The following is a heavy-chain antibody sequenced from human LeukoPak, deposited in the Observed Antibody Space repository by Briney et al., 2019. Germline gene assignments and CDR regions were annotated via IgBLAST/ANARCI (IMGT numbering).Heavy chain of an antibody. V-gene: IGHV3-11*01. CDR2: ISGSGSTI. CDR3: APGGGGIFDY. J-gene: IGHJ4*02. Sequence: GGSLRLSCVASGFTFSDYYMSWIRQTPGKGLEWISYISGSGSTIFYADSVKGRFSISRDNAKNSLYLQLNSLRAEDTAIYYCAPGGGGIFDYWGQGTLVTVSS. D-gene: IGHD2-15*01. CDR1: GFTFSDYY.